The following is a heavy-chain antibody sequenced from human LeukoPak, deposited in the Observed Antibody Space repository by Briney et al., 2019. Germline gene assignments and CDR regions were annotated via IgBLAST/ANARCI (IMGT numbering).Heavy chain of an antibody. CDR3: ARVPCLTTTCDPRNWFDP. D-gene: IGHD2-2*01. CDR2: INPNSGGT. Sequence: ASVKVSCKGSGYSFADYYIHWVRQAPGQGLEWMGWINPNSGGTNYAQKFQGRVTMTSDTSISTAYMELSSLRSDDTAVYYCARVPCLTTTCDPRNWFDPWGQGTLATVSS. CDR1: GYSFADYY. J-gene: IGHJ5*02. V-gene: IGHV1-2*02.